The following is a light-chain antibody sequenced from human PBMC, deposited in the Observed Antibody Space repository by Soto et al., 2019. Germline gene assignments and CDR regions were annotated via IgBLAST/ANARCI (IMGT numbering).Light chain of an antibody. CDR1: SSDGGSYNL. CDR2: EVS. Sequence: QSALTQPASVSGSPGQSITISCTGTSSDGGSYNLVSWYQQHPGKAPKLMIYEVSKRPSGVSNRFSGSKSGNTASLTISGLQAEDEADYYCCSYAGSSTPVVFGGGTKLTVL. V-gene: IGLV2-23*02. J-gene: IGLJ2*01. CDR3: CSYAGSSTPVV.